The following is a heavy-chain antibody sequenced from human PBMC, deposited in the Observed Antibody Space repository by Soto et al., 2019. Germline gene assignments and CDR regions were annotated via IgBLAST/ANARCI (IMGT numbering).Heavy chain of an antibody. V-gene: IGHV2-5*01. D-gene: IGHD6-13*01. Sequence: XGPTLMHPTQALSLTCSFSLFSLSASGVGVGWIRQPPGKALESLALIYWNDNKRYRPSLRSRLTITKDTSKNQVVLTMTDMDPVDTATYYCAHSRVGTISWHYFDYWGQGTLVTVSS. CDR1: LFSLSASGVG. CDR3: AHSRVGTISWHYFDY. J-gene: IGHJ4*02. CDR2: IYWNDNK.